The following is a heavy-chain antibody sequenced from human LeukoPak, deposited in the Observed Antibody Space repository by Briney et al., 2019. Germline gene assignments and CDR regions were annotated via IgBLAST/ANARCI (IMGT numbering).Heavy chain of an antibody. CDR3: ARNYYDSSGYPATFGY. CDR1: GGTFSSYA. D-gene: IGHD3-22*01. Sequence: ASVKVSCKASGGTFSSYAISWVRQAPGQGLEWMGWMNPNSGNTGYAQKFQGRVTMTRNTSISTAYMELSSLRSEDTAVYYCARNYYDSSGYPATFGYWGQGTLVTVSS. V-gene: IGHV1-8*02. J-gene: IGHJ4*02. CDR2: MNPNSGNT.